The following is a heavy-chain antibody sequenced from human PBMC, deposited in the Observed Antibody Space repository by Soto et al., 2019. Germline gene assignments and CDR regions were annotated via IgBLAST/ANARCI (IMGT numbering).Heavy chain of an antibody. CDR3: ARAPDSSGYYYVSNWFDP. J-gene: IGHJ5*02. Sequence: SETLSLTCAVYGGPFSGYYWSWIRQPPGKGLEWIGEINHSGSTNYNPSLKSRVTISVDTSKNQFSLKLSFVTAADTAVYYCARAPDSSGYYYVSNWFDPWGQGTLVTVSS. D-gene: IGHD3-22*01. V-gene: IGHV4-34*01. CDR1: GGPFSGYY. CDR2: INHSGST.